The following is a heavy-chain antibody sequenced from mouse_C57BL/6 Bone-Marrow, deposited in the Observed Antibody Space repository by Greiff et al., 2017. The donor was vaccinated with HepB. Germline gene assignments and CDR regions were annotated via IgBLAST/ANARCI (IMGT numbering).Heavy chain of an antibody. Sequence: EVKLQESGGGLVQPGGSMKLSCVASGFTFSNYWMNWVRQSPEKGLEWVAQIRLKSDNYATHYAESVKGRFTISRDDSKSSVYLQMNNLRAEDTGIYYCTRQGYYGSSSWFAYWGQGTLVTVSA. CDR1: GFTFSNYW. CDR2: IRLKSDNYAT. CDR3: TRQGYYGSSSWFAY. D-gene: IGHD1-1*01. V-gene: IGHV6-3*01. J-gene: IGHJ3*01.